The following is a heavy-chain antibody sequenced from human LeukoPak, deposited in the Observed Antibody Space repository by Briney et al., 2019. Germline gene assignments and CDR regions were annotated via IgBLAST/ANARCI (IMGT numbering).Heavy chain of an antibody. CDR1: GGSFSGYY. Sequence: PSETLSLTCAVYGGSFSGYYWSWIRQPPGKGLEWIGEINHSGSTNYNPSLKSRVTISVDTSKNQFSLKLSSVTAADTAAYYCARRAYDYVWGSYRSPFDYWGQGTLVTVSS. CDR3: ARRAYDYVWGSYRSPFDY. J-gene: IGHJ4*02. CDR2: INHSGST. D-gene: IGHD3-16*02. V-gene: IGHV4-34*01.